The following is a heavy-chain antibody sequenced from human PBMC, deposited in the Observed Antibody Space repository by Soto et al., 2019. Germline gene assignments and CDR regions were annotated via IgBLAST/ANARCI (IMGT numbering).Heavy chain of an antibody. CDR2: ISSSSSYI. CDR1: GFTFSSYS. CDR3: ARDERITTAFDI. V-gene: IGHV3-21*01. J-gene: IGHJ3*02. D-gene: IGHD3-16*01. Sequence: EVQLVESGGGLVKPGGSLRLSCAASGFTFSSYSMNWVRQAPGKGLEWVSSISSSSSYIYYADSVKGRFTISRDNAKNSLYLQMNSLRAEDTAVYYCARDERITTAFDIWGQGTMVTVSS.